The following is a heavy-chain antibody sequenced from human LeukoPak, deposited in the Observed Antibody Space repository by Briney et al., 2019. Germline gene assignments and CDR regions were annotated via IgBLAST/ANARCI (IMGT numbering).Heavy chain of an antibody. Sequence: ASVKVSCKACGYTFSGYYMHWVRQAPGQGLEWMGWINPNSGGTNCAQKFQGRVTMTRDTSISTAYMEVTRLRSDDTAVYYCARGSFYASGNYLVDYWGQGTLITVSS. D-gene: IGHD2/OR15-2a*01. V-gene: IGHV1-2*02. CDR3: ARGSFYASGNYLVDY. CDR1: GYTFSGYY. CDR2: INPNSGGT. J-gene: IGHJ4*02.